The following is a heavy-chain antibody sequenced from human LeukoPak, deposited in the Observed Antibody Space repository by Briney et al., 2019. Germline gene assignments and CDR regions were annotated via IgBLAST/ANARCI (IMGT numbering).Heavy chain of an antibody. CDR2: IYYSEST. V-gene: IGHV4-39*01. CDR3: ARRGSYDTFDI. J-gene: IGHJ3*02. CDR1: GGSISSSGSY. D-gene: IGHD1-26*01. Sequence: SETLSLTCTVSGGSISSSGSYWGWIRQPPGKGLEWIGNIYYSESTYYNPSLKSRVTISVDTSKNQFSLKLTSVTAADTAVFYCARRGSYDTFDIWGHGTMVTVSS.